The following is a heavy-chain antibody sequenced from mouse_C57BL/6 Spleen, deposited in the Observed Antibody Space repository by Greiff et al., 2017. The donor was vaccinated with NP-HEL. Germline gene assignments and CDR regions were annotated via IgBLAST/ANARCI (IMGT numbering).Heavy chain of an antibody. Sequence: VQLQQSGAELARPGASVKLSCKASGYTFTSYGISWVKQRTGQGLEWIGEIYPRSGNTYYNEKFKGKATLTADKSSSTAYMELRSLTPEDSAVYFCARDTTVVATRFAYWGQGTLVTVSA. CDR2: IYPRSGNT. V-gene: IGHV1-81*01. J-gene: IGHJ3*01. CDR3: ARDTTVVATRFAY. CDR1: GYTFTSYG. D-gene: IGHD1-1*01.